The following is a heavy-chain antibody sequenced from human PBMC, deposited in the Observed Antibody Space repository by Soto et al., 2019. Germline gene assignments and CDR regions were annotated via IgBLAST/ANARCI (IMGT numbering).Heavy chain of an antibody. D-gene: IGHD4-17*01. J-gene: IGHJ4*02. Sequence: EVQLLESGGGLVHPGGSLRLSCAASGFRFSDYSMNWVRQAPGKGLEWVSYITSSGDSIYYGASVKGRFTGSRDNATNSLSPQMTSLRHEDTAVYYWARLPKGSTVTSWGQGTLVTVSS. CDR3: ARLPKGSTVTS. CDR2: ITSSGDSI. V-gene: IGHV3-48*02. CDR1: GFRFSDYS.